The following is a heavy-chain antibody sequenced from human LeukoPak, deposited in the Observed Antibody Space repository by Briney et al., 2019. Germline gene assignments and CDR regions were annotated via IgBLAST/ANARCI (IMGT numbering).Heavy chain of an antibody. CDR3: ARGAKEWLLPYYYYYYMDV. J-gene: IGHJ6*03. D-gene: IGHD3-22*01. Sequence: GGSLRLSCAASGFTFSNAWMSWVRQAPGKGLEWVANIRQDGSEKYYVDSVKGRFTISRDNAKNSLYLQMNSLRAEDTAVYYCARGAKEWLLPYYYYYYMDVWGKGTTVTVSS. V-gene: IGHV3-7*01. CDR2: IRQDGSEK. CDR1: GFTFSNAW.